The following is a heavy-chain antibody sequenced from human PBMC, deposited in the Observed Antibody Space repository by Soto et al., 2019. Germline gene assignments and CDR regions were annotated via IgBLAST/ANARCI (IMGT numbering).Heavy chain of an antibody. D-gene: IGHD4-17*01. V-gene: IGHV1-8*02. CDR2: MNPNNGDT. CDR1: GYTFTSYG. Sequence: VKVSCKASGYTFTSYGISWVRQAPGQGLEWMGWMNPNNGDTVYAQKLQGRVTMTRNTSTNTAYMELSSLRSEDTAVYYCARGLGRSDYNLDYWGQGTLVTVSS. J-gene: IGHJ4*02. CDR3: ARGLGRSDYNLDY.